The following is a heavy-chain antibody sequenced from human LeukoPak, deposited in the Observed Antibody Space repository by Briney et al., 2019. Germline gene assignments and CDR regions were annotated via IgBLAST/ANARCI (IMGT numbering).Heavy chain of an antibody. D-gene: IGHD3-9*01. Sequence: ASVKVSCKASGYTFTGYYMHWVRQAPGQGLEWMGWINPNSGGTNYAQKFQGWVTMTRDTSISTAYMELSRLRSDDTAVYYCARELNDILTGYYIGSGYFDYWGQGTLVTVSS. CDR1: GYTFTGYY. CDR2: INPNSGGT. J-gene: IGHJ4*02. CDR3: ARELNDILTGYYIGSGYFDY. V-gene: IGHV1-2*04.